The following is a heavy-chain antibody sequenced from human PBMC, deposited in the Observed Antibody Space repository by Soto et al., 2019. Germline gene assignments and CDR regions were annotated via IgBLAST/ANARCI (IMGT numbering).Heavy chain of an antibody. CDR1: GGSISSSSYY. V-gene: IGHV4-39*01. Sequence: PSETLSLTCTVSGGSISSSSYYWGWIRQPPGKGLEWIGSIYYSGSTYYNPSLKSRVTISVDTSKNQFSLKLSSVTAADTAVYYCARHDGSGSYLVYWAQGTLVTVSS. CDR3: ARHDGSGSYLVY. CDR2: IYYSGST. J-gene: IGHJ4*02. D-gene: IGHD3-10*01.